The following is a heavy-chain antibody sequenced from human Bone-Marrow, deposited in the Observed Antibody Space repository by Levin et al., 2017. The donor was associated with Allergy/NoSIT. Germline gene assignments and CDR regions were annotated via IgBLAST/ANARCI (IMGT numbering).Heavy chain of an antibody. V-gene: IGHV3-11*03. CDR1: GFTFSNFY. J-gene: IGHJ5*02. D-gene: IGHD3-22*01. CDR3: ARSHYYDSSGYRLFDH. Sequence: GGSLRLSCAASGFTFSNFYLNWVRQAPGKGLEWVAYISSVNDYTNYADSLKGRFTISRDNAKNSLYLQMNSLRVEDTAVYYCARSHYYDSSGYRLFDHWGQGTLVTVSS. CDR2: ISSVNDYT.